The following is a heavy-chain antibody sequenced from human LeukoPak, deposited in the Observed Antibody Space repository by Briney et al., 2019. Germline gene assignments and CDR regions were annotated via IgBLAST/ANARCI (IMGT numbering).Heavy chain of an antibody. V-gene: IGHV3-74*01. J-gene: IGHJ5*02. CDR1: GFTFSSYW. D-gene: IGHD2-21*01. CDR2: IKSDGSST. Sequence: GGSLRLPCAASGFTFSSYWMHWVRQAPGKGLVWVSRIKSDGSSTSYADSVKGRFTISGDNAKNTLYLQMNSLRAEDTAVYYCARDPGGGGAKGHNWFDPWGQGTLVTVSS. CDR3: ARDPGGGGAKGHNWFDP.